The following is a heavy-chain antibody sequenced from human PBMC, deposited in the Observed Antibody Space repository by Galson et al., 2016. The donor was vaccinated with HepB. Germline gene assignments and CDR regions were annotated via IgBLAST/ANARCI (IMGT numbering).Heavy chain of an antibody. Sequence: SLRLSCAASGFTFRRYVMHWVRQTPGKGLEWVSAISGSGESTYYAGSMKGRFDISRENSKNTLFLEMNSLRADDTGGYYCVKGVPITMTMRSYFDLWGRGTLVTVSS. D-gene: IGHD4-17*01. V-gene: IGHV3-23*01. CDR3: VKGVPITMTMRSYFDL. J-gene: IGHJ2*01. CDR2: ISGSGEST. CDR1: GFTFRRYV.